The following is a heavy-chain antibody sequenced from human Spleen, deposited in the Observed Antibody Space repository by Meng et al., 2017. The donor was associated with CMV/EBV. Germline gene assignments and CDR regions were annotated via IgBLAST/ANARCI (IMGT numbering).Heavy chain of an antibody. D-gene: IGHD2-21*01. CDR2: FIPISVTG. Sequence: SAVKVACKACGGTLTNYAISWVRQAPGQGLEWMGGFIPISVTGNYAQKFQDRVTITTDESSNTAYMELSSLSSEDTTVYYCARSPTYELVLISGTYYCSGMDVWGQGTTVTVSS. CDR1: GGTLTNYA. CDR3: ARSPTYELVLISGTYYCSGMDV. J-gene: IGHJ6*02. V-gene: IGHV1-69*05.